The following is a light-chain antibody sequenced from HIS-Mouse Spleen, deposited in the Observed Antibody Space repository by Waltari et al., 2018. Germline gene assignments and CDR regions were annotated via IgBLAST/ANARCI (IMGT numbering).Light chain of an antibody. J-gene: IGLJ3*02. Sequence: QAVLTQPSSLSASPGASASLTCTFRSGINVGTYRIYWYQQKPGSPPQYLLRYKSDSDKQQGSGVPSRFSGSKDASANAGILIISGLQSEDEADYYCMIWHSSASVFGGGTKLTVL. CDR2: YKSDSDK. CDR1: SGINVGTYR. V-gene: IGLV5-45*02. CDR3: MIWHSSASV.